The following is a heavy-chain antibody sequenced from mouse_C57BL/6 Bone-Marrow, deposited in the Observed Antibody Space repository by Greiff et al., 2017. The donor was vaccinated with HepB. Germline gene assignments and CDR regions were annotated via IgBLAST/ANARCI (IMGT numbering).Heavy chain of an antibody. CDR1: GYTFTDYY. J-gene: IGHJ3*01. CDR3: ARCAVTTEFAY. Sequence: QVQLKESGAELVRPGASVKLSCKASGYTFTDYYINWVKQRPGQGLEWIARIYPGSGNTYYNEKFKGKATLTAEKSSSTAYMQLSSLTSEDSAVYFCARCAVTTEFAYWGQGTLVTVSA. CDR2: IYPGSGNT. D-gene: IGHD2-2*01. V-gene: IGHV1-76*01.